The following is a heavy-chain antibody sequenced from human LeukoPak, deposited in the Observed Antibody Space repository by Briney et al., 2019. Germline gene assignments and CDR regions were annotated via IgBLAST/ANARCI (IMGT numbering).Heavy chain of an antibody. CDR3: ARVDSSGYGYYFDY. D-gene: IGHD3-22*01. CDR1: GFTFSSYG. CDR2: ISYDGSNK. V-gene: IGHV3-30*03. Sequence: GGSLRLSCAASGFTFSSYGMHWVRQAPGKGLEWVAVISYDGSNKYYADSVKGRFTISRDNFKNTLYLQMNSLRAEDTAVYYCARVDSSGYGYYFDYWGQGTLVTVSS. J-gene: IGHJ4*02.